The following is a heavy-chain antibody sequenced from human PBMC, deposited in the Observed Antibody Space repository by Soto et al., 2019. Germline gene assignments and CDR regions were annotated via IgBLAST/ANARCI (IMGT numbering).Heavy chain of an antibody. Sequence: EVQLVESGGGLVQPGGSLRLSCAASGLTFSSYSMNWVRQAPGKGLEWVSCIGTSSSTIYYADSVKGRFTISRDNAKNSLYLQMNSLRDEDTAVYYCARVSRWDDYNFAWGQGTLVNVSS. CDR1: GLTFSSYS. CDR2: IGTSSSTI. V-gene: IGHV3-48*02. CDR3: ARVSRWDDYNFA. D-gene: IGHD4-4*01. J-gene: IGHJ5*02.